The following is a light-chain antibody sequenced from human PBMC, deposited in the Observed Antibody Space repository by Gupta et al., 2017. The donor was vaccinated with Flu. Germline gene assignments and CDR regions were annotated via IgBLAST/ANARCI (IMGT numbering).Light chain of an antibody. V-gene: IGKV3-20*01. Sequence: SRANGIPERFSGSGGGTDFTLTISRLEHEDCAVFYCQQYTSPWTFGQGTKVEI. J-gene: IGKJ1*01. CDR3: QQYTSPWT.